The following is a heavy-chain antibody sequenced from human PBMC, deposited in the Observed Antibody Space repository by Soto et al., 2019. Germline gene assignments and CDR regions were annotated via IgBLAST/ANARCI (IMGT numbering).Heavy chain of an antibody. V-gene: IGHV1-69*02. D-gene: IGHD3-10*01. CDR3: ASRGLWFGESYGMDV. CDR1: GGTFSSYT. Sequence: QVQLVQSGAEVKKPGSSVKVSCKASGGTFSSYTISWVRQAPGQGLEWMGRIIPILGIANYAQKFQGRVTIXXDXSXTTGYMEVSSLRSEDTAVYYCASRGLWFGESYGMDVWGQGTTVTVSS. CDR2: IIPILGIA. J-gene: IGHJ6*02.